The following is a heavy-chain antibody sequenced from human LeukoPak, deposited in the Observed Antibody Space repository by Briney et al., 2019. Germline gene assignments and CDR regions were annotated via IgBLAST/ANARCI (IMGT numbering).Heavy chain of an antibody. CDR3: AKDYRGFDY. CDR2: ISYDGSNK. J-gene: IGHJ4*02. D-gene: IGHD1-26*01. V-gene: IGHV3-30*18. Sequence: GGSLRLSCAASGFTFSSYGMHWVRQAPGKGLEWVAVISYDGSNKYYADSVKGRFTISRDNSKNTLYLQMNSLRAEDTAVYYCAKDYRGFDYWGQGTLVTVSS. CDR1: GFTFSSYG.